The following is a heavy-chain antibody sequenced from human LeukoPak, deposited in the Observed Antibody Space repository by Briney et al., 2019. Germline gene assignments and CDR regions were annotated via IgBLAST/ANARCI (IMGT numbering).Heavy chain of an antibody. J-gene: IGHJ4*02. D-gene: IGHD6-13*01. CDR1: GGSISSYY. V-gene: IGHV4-59*01. Sequence: SETLSLTCTVSGGSISSYYWSWIWQPPGKGLEWIGYIYYSGSTNYNPSLKSRVTISVDTSKNQFSLKLSSVTAADTAVYYCARVTPLDSSSWLHFDYWGQGTLVTVSS. CDR3: ARVTPLDSSSWLHFDY. CDR2: IYYSGST.